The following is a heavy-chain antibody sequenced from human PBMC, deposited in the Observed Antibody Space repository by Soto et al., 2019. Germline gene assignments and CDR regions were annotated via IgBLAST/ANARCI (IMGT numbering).Heavy chain of an antibody. D-gene: IGHD5-12*01. CDR2: INSDGSST. J-gene: IGHJ4*02. CDR3: VRVPTGGYEFSLDGC. CDR1: GFTFSSYW. V-gene: IGHV3-74*01. Sequence: EVQLVESGGGLVQPGGSLRLSCAASGFTFSSYWMHWVRQAPGKGLVWVSRINSDGSSTTYADSVKGRFTISRDNAKNTLYLQMISLRAEDTAVYYCVRVPTGGYEFSLDGCWGQGTLVTVSS.